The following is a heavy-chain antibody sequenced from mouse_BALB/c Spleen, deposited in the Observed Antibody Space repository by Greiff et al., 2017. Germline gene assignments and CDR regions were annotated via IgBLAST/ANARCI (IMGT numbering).Heavy chain of an antibody. CDR3: ARHNYGNYVDY. V-gene: IGHV5-12-1*01. D-gene: IGHD2-1*01. CDR2: ISSGGGST. Sequence: EVQVVESGGGLVKPGGSLKLSCAASGFAFSSYDMSWVRQTPEKRLEWVAYISSGGGSTYYPDTVKGRFTISRDNAKNTLYLQMSSLKSEDTAMYYCARHNYGNYVDYWGQGTTLTVSS. CDR1: GFAFSSYD. J-gene: IGHJ2*01.